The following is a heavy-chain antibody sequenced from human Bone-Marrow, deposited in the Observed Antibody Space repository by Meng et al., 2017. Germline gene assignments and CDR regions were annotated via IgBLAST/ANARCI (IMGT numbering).Heavy chain of an antibody. CDR2: ISAYNGNT. CDR3: ARDGLRFAYSGNFDY. CDR1: GYTFTSYG. V-gene: IGHV1-18*01. D-gene: IGHD3-16*01. J-gene: IGHJ4*02. Sequence: GQRVKSGAEGKKPGDSVKVSCKASGYTFTSYGISWVRQAPGQGLEWMGWISAYNGNTNYAQKLQGRVTMTTDTSTSTAYMELRSLRSDDTAVYYCARDGLRFAYSGNFDYWGQGTLVTVSS.